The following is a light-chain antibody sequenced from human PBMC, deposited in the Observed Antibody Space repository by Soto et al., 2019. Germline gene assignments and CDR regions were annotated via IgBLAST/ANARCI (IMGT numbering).Light chain of an antibody. Sequence: QSVLTQPASASGSPGQSITISCTGTSSDIGTYNYVSWYQQHPGTAPKLIIYEVTNRPSGVSAHFSGSKSGNAASLTISGLQAADEADYYCSSYTRSNAWVFGGGTKLTVL. CDR1: SSDIGTYNY. J-gene: IGLJ3*02. CDR3: SSYTRSNAWV. V-gene: IGLV2-14*01. CDR2: EVT.